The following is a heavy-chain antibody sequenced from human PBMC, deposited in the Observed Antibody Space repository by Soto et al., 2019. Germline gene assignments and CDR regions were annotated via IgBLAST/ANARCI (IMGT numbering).Heavy chain of an antibody. CDR2: IFYSGST. Sequence: QVQLQESGPGLVKPSETLSLTCTVSGGSISSYYWSWIRQPPGKGLEWIGFIFYSGSTSYNPSLKCRVTILIYTSGYQFSLKLNSVTAADTAVYYCASMIGDPVLSFDSWGQGTLVAVSS. V-gene: IGHV4-59*01. D-gene: IGHD3-10*02. J-gene: IGHJ5*01. CDR1: GGSISSYY. CDR3: ASMIGDPVLSFDS.